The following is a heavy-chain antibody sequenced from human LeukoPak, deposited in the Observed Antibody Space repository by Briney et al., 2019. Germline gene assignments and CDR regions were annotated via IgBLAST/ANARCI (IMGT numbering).Heavy chain of an antibody. D-gene: IGHD5-18*01. V-gene: IGHV3-7*01. J-gene: IGHJ4*02. CDR3: AREVDTAMVDY. CDR1: GFTFSSYW. Sequence: GGSLRLSCAASGFTFSSYWMSWVRQAPGKGLEWVANIKQDGSEKYYVVSVKGRFTISRDNAKNSLYLQMNSLRAEDTAVYYCAREVDTAMVDYWGQGTLVTVSS. CDR2: IKQDGSEK.